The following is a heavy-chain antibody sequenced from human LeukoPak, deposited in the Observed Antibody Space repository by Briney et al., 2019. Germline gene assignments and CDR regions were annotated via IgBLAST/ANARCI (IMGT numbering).Heavy chain of an antibody. CDR1: GGSINSNSYY. J-gene: IGHJ4*02. V-gene: IGHV4-39*01. CDR3: ARQDCGGDCAWDY. CDR2: IFYSGTT. D-gene: IGHD2-21*02. Sequence: SETLSLTCHVPGGSINSNSYYWGWIRQPPGKGLEWIGTIFYSGTTYYNPSFKSRLIMSVDTSKNQFSLKLGSVTAADTAVYYCARQDCGGDCAWDYWGQGTLVTVSS.